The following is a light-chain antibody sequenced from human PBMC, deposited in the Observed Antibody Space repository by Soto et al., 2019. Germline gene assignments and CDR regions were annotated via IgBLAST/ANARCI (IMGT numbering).Light chain of an antibody. CDR3: QQFNNWPLT. CDR1: QNIATN. Sequence: EVVLTQSPATLSVSPGERATLSCRASQNIATNLAWYQQKPGQTPRLLIYGASARATGIPARFSGSVSGTAFTLTICGLQPEDFAVYYCQQFNNWPLTFGGGTKVE. J-gene: IGKJ4*01. CDR2: GAS. V-gene: IGKV3-15*01.